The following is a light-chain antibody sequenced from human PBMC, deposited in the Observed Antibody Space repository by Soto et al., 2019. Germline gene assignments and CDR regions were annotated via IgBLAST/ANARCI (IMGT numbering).Light chain of an antibody. V-gene: IGKV3-15*01. CDR1: QSVSSN. CDR3: QHYNTYSQT. J-gene: IGKJ1*01. CDR2: GAS. Sequence: EIVMTQSPATLSVSPGERATLSCRASQSVSSNLAWYQQKPGQAPRLLIYGASTRATGIPARFSGTGSGTDFTLTINNLEPEDFATYYCQHYNTYSQTFGQGTKVDI.